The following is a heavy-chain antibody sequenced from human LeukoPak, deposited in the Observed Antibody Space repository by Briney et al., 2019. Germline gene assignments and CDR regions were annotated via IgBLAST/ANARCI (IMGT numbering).Heavy chain of an antibody. CDR1: GFTFSSSA. V-gene: IGHV3-15*01. CDR2: IKSKTDGETT. D-gene: IGHD1-26*01. J-gene: IGHJ4*02. CDR3: TTLVGAPTY. Sequence: PGGSLRLSCAASGFTFSSSAMSWVRQAPGKGPEWVGRIKSKTDGETTDYAAAVKSRFSLSRDDSKNMVYLQMTSLKTDDTAVYYCTTLVGAPTYWGQGTPVTVSS.